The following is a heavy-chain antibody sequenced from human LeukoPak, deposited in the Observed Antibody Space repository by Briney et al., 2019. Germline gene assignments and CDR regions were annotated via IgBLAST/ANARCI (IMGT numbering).Heavy chain of an antibody. CDR1: GGTFSSYA. V-gene: IGHV1-69*05. D-gene: IGHD6-13*01. Sequence: SVKVSCKASGGTFSSYAISWVRQAPGQELERMGRIIPIFGTANYAQKFQGRVTITTDESTSTAYMELSSLRSEDTAVYYCARERGGIAAVLYYFDYWGQGTLVTVSS. CDR2: IIPIFGTA. CDR3: ARERGGIAAVLYYFDY. J-gene: IGHJ4*02.